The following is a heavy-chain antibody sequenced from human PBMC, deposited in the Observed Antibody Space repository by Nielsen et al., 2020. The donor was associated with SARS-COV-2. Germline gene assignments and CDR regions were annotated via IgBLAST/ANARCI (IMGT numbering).Heavy chain of an antibody. J-gene: IGHJ6*02. CDR2: IDWDDDK. CDR3: ARIRIAAAGTSVGSYYYYGMDV. V-gene: IGHV2-70*11. D-gene: IGHD6-13*01. Sequence: SWVRQAPGKALEWLARIDWDDDKYYSTSLKTRLTISKDTSKNQVVLTMTNMDPVDTATYYCARIRIAAAGTSVGSYYYYGMDVWGQGTTVTVSS.